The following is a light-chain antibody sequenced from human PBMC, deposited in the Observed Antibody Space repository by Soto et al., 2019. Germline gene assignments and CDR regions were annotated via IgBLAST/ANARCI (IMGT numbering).Light chain of an antibody. V-gene: IGLV2-14*01. CDR2: EVS. Sequence: QSALTQPASVSGSPGQSITISCTGTSSDVGGYNYVSWYQQHPGKAPKLMIYEVSNRPSGVSNRCSGSKSGTTASLTISGLQAEDEADSYCSSYTSSSTLVFGTGTKVTAL. CDR3: SSYTSSSTLV. J-gene: IGLJ1*01. CDR1: SSDVGGYNY.